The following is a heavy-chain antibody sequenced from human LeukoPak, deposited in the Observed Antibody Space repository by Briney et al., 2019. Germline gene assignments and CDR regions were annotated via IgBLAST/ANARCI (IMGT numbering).Heavy chain of an antibody. CDR2: INQDGSEK. CDR1: GFTFSSYW. Sequence: AGGSLRLSCAASGFTFSSYWMSWVRQAPGKGLEWVAYINQDGSEKYYVGSVEGRFTISRDNAKNSLYLQMNSLRAEDTAVYYCARSADTGTVDYWGQGTLVTVSS. V-gene: IGHV3-7*01. J-gene: IGHJ4*02. D-gene: IGHD2-8*02. CDR3: ARSADTGTVDY.